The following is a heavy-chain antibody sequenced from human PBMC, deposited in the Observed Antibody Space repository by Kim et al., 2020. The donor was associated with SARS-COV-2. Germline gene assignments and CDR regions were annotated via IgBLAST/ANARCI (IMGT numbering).Heavy chain of an antibody. CDR3: AKGRLATYYNDSSGYEWYYFDY. D-gene: IGHD3-22*01. CDR1: GFTFSSYA. V-gene: IGHV3-23*01. CDR2: ISGSGGST. J-gene: IGHJ4*02. Sequence: GGSLRLSCAASGFTFSSYAMSWVRQAPGKGLEWVSAISGSGGSTYYADSVKGRFTISRDNSKNTLYLQMNSLRAEDTAVYYCAKGRLATYYNDSSGYEWYYFDYGGQGTLVTVSS.